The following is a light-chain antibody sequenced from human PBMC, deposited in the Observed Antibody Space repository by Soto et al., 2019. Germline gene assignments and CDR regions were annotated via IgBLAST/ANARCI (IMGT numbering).Light chain of an antibody. V-gene: IGLV3-9*01. CDR1: NIGSKN. Sequence: SYELTQPLSVSVALGQTARITWGGNNIGSKNVHWYQQKPGQAPVLGIYRDSNRPSGIPERFSGSNSGNTATLTISRAQAGDEADYYCQVWDSSTARVFGGGTKLTVL. J-gene: IGLJ3*02. CDR2: RDS. CDR3: QVWDSSTARV.